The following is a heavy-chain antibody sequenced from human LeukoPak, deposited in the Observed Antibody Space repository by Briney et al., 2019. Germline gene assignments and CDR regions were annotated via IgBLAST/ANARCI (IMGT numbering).Heavy chain of an antibody. D-gene: IGHD3-22*01. J-gene: IGHJ4*02. CDR1: GGSISRYY. CDR3: ARWGYFDSSTYFVVEY. Sequence: SETLSLTCAVSGGSISRYYWNWIRQPPGERLEWIGWIHYSGSTAYNPSLESRVTMSVDTSKNHITLKMTSVTAADTATYYCARWGYFDSSTYFVVEYWGQGVLVTVSS. V-gene: IGHV4-59*01. CDR2: IHYSGST.